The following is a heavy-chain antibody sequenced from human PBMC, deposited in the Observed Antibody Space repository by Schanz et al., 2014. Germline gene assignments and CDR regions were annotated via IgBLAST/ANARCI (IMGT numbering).Heavy chain of an antibody. CDR3: AKQIHYDILTVTRN. CDR2: ISHSGGSK. Sequence: EVRLVESGGGLVQPGGSLRLSCEASGFDFNSYSMNWVRQVPGKGLEWVSSISHSGGSKYYADSVKGRFTISRDNSENTLYLQMNSLRAEDTAVYYCAKQIHYDILTVTRNWGQGTLVTVSS. J-gene: IGHJ4*02. D-gene: IGHD3-9*01. V-gene: IGHV3-23*04. CDR1: GFDFNSYS.